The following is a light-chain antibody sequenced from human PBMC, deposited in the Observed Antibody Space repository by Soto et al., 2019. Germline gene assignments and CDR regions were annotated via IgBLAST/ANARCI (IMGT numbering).Light chain of an antibody. V-gene: IGKV1-5*03. J-gene: IGKJ2*01. CDR1: QSITTW. CDR3: QQHNSFPYT. CDR2: KAS. Sequence: DIQMTQSPSTLSASVGDRVTITCRASQSITTWLAWYQQKPGKAPKLLISKASSLESGVPSRFSGSGSGTEFTLTLSSLQPGDSATYYCQQHNSFPYTFGQGTNLEIK.